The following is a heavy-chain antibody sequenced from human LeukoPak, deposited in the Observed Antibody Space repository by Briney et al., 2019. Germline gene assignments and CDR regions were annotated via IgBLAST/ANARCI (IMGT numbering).Heavy chain of an antibody. V-gene: IGHV4-34*01. Sequence: PSETLSLTCAVYGGSFSGYYWSWIRQPPGKGLEWIGEINHSGSTNYNPSLKSRVTISVDTSKNQFSLKLSSVTAADTAVYYCARVTPLYCSSTSCYSSSYYYYMDVWGKGTTVTISS. D-gene: IGHD2-2*01. J-gene: IGHJ6*03. CDR1: GGSFSGYY. CDR2: INHSGST. CDR3: ARVTPLYCSSTSCYSSSYYYYMDV.